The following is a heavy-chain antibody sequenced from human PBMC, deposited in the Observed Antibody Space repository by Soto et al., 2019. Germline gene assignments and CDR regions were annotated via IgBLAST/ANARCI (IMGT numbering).Heavy chain of an antibody. CDR3: ARKRTYYYDSSGQARDGMDV. CDR2: IYYSGST. D-gene: IGHD3-22*01. J-gene: IGHJ6*02. V-gene: IGHV4-30-4*08. CDR1: GGSISSSSYY. Sequence: SETLSLTCTVSGGSISSSSYYWGWIRQPPGKVLAWIGYIYYSGSTYYNPSLKSRVTISVDTSKNQFSLKLTSVNAADPAVYYCARKRTYYYDSSGQARDGMDVWGQGSKVTVSS.